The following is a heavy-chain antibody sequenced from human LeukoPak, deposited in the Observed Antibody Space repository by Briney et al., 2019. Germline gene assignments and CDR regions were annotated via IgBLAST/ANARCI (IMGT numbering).Heavy chain of an antibody. CDR2: IIPIFGTA. CDR3: ARPELKYCSGGSCYIPGDY. V-gene: IGHV1-69*13. D-gene: IGHD2-15*01. Sequence: SVKVSCKASGGTFSSYAISWVRQAPGQGLEWMGGIIPIFGTANYAQKFQGRVTITADESTSTAYMELSSLRSEDTAVYYCARPELKYCSGGSCYIPGDYWGQGTLVTVSS. CDR1: GGTFSSYA. J-gene: IGHJ4*02.